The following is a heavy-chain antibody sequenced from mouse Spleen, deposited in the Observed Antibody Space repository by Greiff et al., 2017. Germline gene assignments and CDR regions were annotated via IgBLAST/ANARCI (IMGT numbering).Heavy chain of an antibody. CDR1: GFKIKDDY. D-gene: IGHD2-1*01. V-gene: IGHV14-4*01. CDR3: TTFSYGYFDY. J-gene: IGHJ2*01. Sequence: EVQLQQSGAELVRPGASVKLSCTASGFKIKDDYMHWVKQRPEQGLEWIGWIDPENGDTEYASKFQGKATITADTSSNTAYLQLSSLTSEDTAVYYCTTFSYGYFDYWGQGTTLTVSS. CDR2: IDPENGDT.